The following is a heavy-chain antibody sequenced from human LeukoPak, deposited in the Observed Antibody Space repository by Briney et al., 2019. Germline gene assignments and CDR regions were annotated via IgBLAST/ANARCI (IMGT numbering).Heavy chain of an antibody. V-gene: IGHV1-2*02. D-gene: IGHD2-8*01. CDR2: INPNSGGT. CDR3: ARERYCTSGSVHNRIDY. Sequence: ASVKVSCKASGYTFTGYFMHWVRQAPGQGLEWMGWINPNSGGTNYAQKFQGRVTMTRDTSISTAYMELSRLRSDDTAVYYCARERYCTSGSVHNRIDYWGQGTLVTVSS. CDR1: GYTFTGYF. J-gene: IGHJ4*02.